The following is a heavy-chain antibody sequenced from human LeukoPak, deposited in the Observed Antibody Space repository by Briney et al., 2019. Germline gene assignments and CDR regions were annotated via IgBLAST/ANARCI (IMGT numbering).Heavy chain of an antibody. CDR1: GGSISSGSYY. J-gene: IGHJ3*02. CDR2: IYTSGST. V-gene: IGHV4-61*02. D-gene: IGHD3-3*01. Sequence: PSQTLSLTCTVSGGSISSGSYYWSWIRQPAGKGLEWIGRIYTSGSTNYSPSLKSRVTISVDTSKNQFSLKLSSVTAADTAVYYCARVYHYDFWSGYPSDAFDIWGQGTMVTASS. CDR3: ARVYHYDFWSGYPSDAFDI.